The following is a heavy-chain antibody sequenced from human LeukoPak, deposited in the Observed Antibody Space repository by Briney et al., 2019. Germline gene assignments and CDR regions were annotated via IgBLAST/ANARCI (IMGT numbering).Heavy chain of an antibody. Sequence: GRSLRLSCAASGFTFSNHGMHWVRQAPGKGLEWVAVISYDGSNKYYADSVKGRFTISRDNSKNTLYLQMNSLRAEDTAVYYCAKDRSSSWYEGPFNGMDVWGQGTTVTVSS. D-gene: IGHD6-13*01. CDR2: ISYDGSNK. CDR3: AKDRSSSWYEGPFNGMDV. CDR1: GFTFSNHG. J-gene: IGHJ6*02. V-gene: IGHV3-30*18.